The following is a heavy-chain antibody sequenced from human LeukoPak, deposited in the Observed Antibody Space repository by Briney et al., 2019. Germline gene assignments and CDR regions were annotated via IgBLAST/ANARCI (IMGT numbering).Heavy chain of an antibody. D-gene: IGHD3-22*01. V-gene: IGHV3-23*01. CDR2: ISGSDGST. CDR1: GFTFSSYG. CDR3: AKARRRGAISMIVVVTRTYFDY. Sequence: PGGSLRLSCAASGFTFSSYGMSWVRQAPGKGLEWVSCISGSDGSTYYADSVKGRFTISRDNSKNTLYLQMKRLRGEYTPVYYCAKARRRGAISMIVVVTRTYFDYWGQGALVTVSS. J-gene: IGHJ4*02.